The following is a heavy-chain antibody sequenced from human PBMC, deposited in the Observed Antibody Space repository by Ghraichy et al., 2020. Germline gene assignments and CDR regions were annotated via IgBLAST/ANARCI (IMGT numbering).Heavy chain of an antibody. CDR3: AKDRPTYYDFWSGYYLFDY. CDR2: ISGSGGST. CDR1: GFTFSSYA. J-gene: IGHJ4*02. Sequence: GSLRLSCAASGFTFSSYAMSWVRQAPGKGLEWVSAISGSGGSTYYADSVKGRFTISRDNSKNTLYLQMNSLRAEDTAVYYCAKDRPTYYDFWSGYYLFDYWGQGTLVTVSS. V-gene: IGHV3-23*01. D-gene: IGHD3-3*01.